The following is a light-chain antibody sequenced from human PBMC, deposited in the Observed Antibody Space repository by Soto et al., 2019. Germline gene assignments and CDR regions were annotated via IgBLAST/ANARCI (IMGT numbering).Light chain of an antibody. CDR2: EGS. Sequence: QSVLTQPASVSGSPGQSITISCTGTSSDIVSWYQQHPGKAPKLIFYEGSKRPSGVSNRFSGSKSGNTASLTISGLQAEDEADYYCCSYAGSSTLVFGGGTKLTVL. V-gene: IGLV2-23*01. J-gene: IGLJ2*01. CDR1: SSDIV. CDR3: CSYAGSSTLV.